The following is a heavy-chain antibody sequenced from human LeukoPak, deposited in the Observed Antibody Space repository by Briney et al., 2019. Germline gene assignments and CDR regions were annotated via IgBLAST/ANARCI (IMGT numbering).Heavy chain of an antibody. Sequence: PGGSLRLSCAASGFTFSSYWMHWVRQAPGKGLGWVANIKQDGSEKYYVDSVKGRFTISRDNAKNSLYLQMNSLRAEDTAVYYCAKGKGATKRPPFDYWGQGTLVTVSS. V-gene: IGHV3-7*01. CDR3: AKGKGATKRPPFDY. CDR2: IKQDGSEK. CDR1: GFTFSSYW. D-gene: IGHD1-26*01. J-gene: IGHJ4*02.